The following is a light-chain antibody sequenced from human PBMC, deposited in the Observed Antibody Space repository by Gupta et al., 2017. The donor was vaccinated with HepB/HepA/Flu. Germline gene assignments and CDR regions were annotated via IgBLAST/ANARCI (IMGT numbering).Light chain of an antibody. Sequence: QSVLTPPPSVSAAPGQRVTISCSGSRSNIGNNYMSWYQQLPGTAPKVVIYENKKRPSGIPDRFSGSKSGTSATLGITGLQTGDEADYYCGTWDNSLSAVVFGGGTRLTVL. J-gene: IGLJ2*01. CDR3: GTWDNSLSAVV. V-gene: IGLV1-51*02. CDR1: RSNIGNNY. CDR2: ENK.